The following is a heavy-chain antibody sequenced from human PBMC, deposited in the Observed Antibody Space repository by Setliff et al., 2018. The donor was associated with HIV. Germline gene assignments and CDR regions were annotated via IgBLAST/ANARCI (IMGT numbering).Heavy chain of an antibody. CDR1: GGSISSGGYY. J-gene: IGHJ6*02. CDR3: VRERRRSPLSYGLDV. V-gene: IGHV4-31*03. CDR2: IYYNGRT. Sequence: LSLTCTVSGGSISSGGYYWNWIRQYPVKGLESIGHIYYNGRTLFNPALGTRLNMSVDTSENQFSLHLNSVTAADTAVYYCVRERRRSPLSYGLDVWGQGTTVTVSS.